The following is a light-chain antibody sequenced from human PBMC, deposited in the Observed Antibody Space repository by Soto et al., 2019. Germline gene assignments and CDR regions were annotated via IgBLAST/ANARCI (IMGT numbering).Light chain of an antibody. CDR1: QGISTY. V-gene: IGKV1-9*01. Sequence: DIQLTQSPSFLFASVGDRVTMTCRASQGISTYLAWYQQKLGKAPKLLIYAASTLKSGVPSRFSSSGSGTEFALAISSLQPEDFATYYCQQLITYPQTFGQGTKVDIK. CDR2: AAS. CDR3: QQLITYPQT. J-gene: IGKJ1*01.